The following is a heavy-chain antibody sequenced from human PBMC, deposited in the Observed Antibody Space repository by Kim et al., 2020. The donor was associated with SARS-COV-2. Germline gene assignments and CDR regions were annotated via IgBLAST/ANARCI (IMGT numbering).Heavy chain of an antibody. D-gene: IGHD3-22*01. J-gene: IGHJ4*02. CDR2: ISSNGGST. CDR3: ARYDSSGSFDY. Sequence: GGSLRLSCAASGFTFSSYAMHWVRQAPGKGLEYVSAISSNGGSTYYADSVKGRFTISRDNSKNTLYLQMGSLSAEDMAVYYCARYDSSGSFDYWGQGTLV. CDR1: GFTFSSYA. V-gene: IGHV3-64*02.